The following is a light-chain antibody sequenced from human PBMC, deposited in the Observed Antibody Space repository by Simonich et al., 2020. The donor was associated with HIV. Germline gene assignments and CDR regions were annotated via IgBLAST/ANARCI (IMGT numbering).Light chain of an antibody. V-gene: IGKV4-1*01. CDR2: WAS. Sequence: DIVMTQSPDSLAVSLGERATINCKSSQSVLSSSNNKNYLAWYQQKPGQPPNLLIYWASTRESGVPDRFSGSGSGTDFTLTISSLQAEDVAVYYCQQYLGTPRTFGQGTKVEIK. J-gene: IGKJ1*01. CDR3: QQYLGTPRT. CDR1: QSVLSSSNNKNY.